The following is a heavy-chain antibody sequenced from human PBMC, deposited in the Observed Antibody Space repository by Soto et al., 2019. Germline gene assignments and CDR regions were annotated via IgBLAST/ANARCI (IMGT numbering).Heavy chain of an antibody. D-gene: IGHD1-7*01. CDR1: GGTFSSYA. V-gene: IGHV1-69*01. Sequence: QVQLVQSGAEVKKPGSSVKVSCKASGGTFSSYAISWVRQAPGQGLEWMGGIIPIFGTANYAQKFQGRVTITAGEFTSTAYIELSSLRSEDTAVYYCARHYVTGTTATYYYSYGMDVWGQGTTVTVSS. J-gene: IGHJ6*02. CDR3: ARHYVTGTTATYYYSYGMDV. CDR2: IIPIFGTA.